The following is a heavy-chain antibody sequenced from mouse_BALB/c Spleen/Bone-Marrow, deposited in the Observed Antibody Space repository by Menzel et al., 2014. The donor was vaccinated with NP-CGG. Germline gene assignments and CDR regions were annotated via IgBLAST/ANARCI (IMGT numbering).Heavy chain of an antibody. CDR1: GYSFTGYF. V-gene: IGHV1-37*01. Sequence: VQLKESGPELVKPGASAKISCKASGYSFTGYFMNWVKQSHGKSLEWIGRINPYNGDTFYNQKLKGKATLTVDKSSSTAHMELLSLTSEDSAVYYCGRSGYYGSSYFDVWGAGTTVTVSS. D-gene: IGHD1-1*01. CDR3: GRSGYYGSSYFDV. J-gene: IGHJ1*01. CDR2: INPYNGDT.